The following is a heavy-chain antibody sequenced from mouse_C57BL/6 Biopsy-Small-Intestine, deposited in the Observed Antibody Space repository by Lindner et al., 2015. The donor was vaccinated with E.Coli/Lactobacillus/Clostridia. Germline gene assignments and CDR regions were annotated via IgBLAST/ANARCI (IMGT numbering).Heavy chain of an antibody. D-gene: IGHD3-1*01. V-gene: IGHV1-42*01. CDR1: GYSFTDYY. CDR3: ARQLGLGAWFAY. J-gene: IGHJ3*01. CDR2: IIPRTSGS. Sequence: VQLQESGPELVKPGASMKISCKASGYSFTDYYMHWVKQSPDQSLEWIGEIIPRTSGSSYNQKFKAKATLTVDKSSSTAYMQLESLTSEDSAVYYCARQLGLGAWFAYWGQGTLVTVSA.